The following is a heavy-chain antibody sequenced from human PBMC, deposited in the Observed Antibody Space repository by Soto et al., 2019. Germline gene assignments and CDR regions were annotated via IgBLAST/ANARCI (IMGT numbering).Heavy chain of an antibody. D-gene: IGHD6-19*01. CDR1: AGSLSNYY. V-gene: IGHV4-59*01. J-gene: IGHJ4*02. Sequence: SETLSLTCSVSAGSLSNYYWTWIRQSPGKGLEWIGEIYHTGSTKYNPSLKSRVAISVDMSKNQFSLTLNSVTPVDTAVYYCARGGRGSGLYFLYYFDLWGQGTLVTVSS. CDR3: ARGGRGSGLYFLYYFDL. CDR2: IYHTGST.